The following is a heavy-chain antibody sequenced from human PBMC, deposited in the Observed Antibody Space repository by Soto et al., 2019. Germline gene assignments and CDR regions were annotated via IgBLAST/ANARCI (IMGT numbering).Heavy chain of an antibody. CDR1: GYTFTGYS. J-gene: IGHJ4*02. V-gene: IGHV1-3*01. Sequence: SAKVGCKASGYTFTGYSIYWGRQAPEKRLEWMGWINAGNGNTKYSQKFQARGTITRDTSASTAYMELSSLRSEATAVYYCARAVAVAADFDYWRQGPLVTVFS. D-gene: IGHD6-19*01. CDR2: INAGNGNT. CDR3: ARAVAVAADFDY.